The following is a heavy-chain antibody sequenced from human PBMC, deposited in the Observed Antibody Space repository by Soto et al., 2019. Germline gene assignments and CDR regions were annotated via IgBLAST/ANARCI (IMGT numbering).Heavy chain of an antibody. CDR2: IFHSGTT. Sequence: PSETLSLTCAVSGGSISRGGSVWTWIRQPPGKGLEWIGYIFHSGTTVYNPSLESRVAISLDTSNNQVSLKLSSATAADTAVYYCASGRDWFDPWGQGTLVTVSS. V-gene: IGHV4-30-2*01. J-gene: IGHJ5*02. CDR1: GGSISRGGSV. CDR3: ASGRDWFDP.